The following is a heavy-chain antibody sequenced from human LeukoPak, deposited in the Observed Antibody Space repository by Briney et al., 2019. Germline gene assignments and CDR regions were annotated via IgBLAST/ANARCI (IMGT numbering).Heavy chain of an antibody. J-gene: IGHJ6*02. CDR1: GFTFNDYI. CDR3: ARKGGSRFLGRYKYYGLDV. Sequence: GGSLRLSCAASGFTFNDYITHWVRQAPGKGLEWVALISYDGSSEYYADSVKGRFTISRDNSKNTLYLQMNSLRVEDTAVYYCARKGGSRFLGRYKYYGLDVWGQGTTVTVS. CDR2: ISYDGSSE. V-gene: IGHV3-30*04. D-gene: IGHD3-3*01.